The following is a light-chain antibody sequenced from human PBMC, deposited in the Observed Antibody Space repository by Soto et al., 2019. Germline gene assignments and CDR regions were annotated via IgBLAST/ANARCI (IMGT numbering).Light chain of an antibody. CDR2: GAS. CDR1: QSVSSN. J-gene: IGKJ1*01. Sequence: EIVIPQYPAHLSVSPGERATLSCRAIQSVSSNLAWYQQKPGQAPRLLIYGASTRATGIPARFSGGGSQTEFTLTISSLQSEDFAVYYCQQYDNWPRTFGQGTKADIK. V-gene: IGKV3-15*01. CDR3: QQYDNWPRT.